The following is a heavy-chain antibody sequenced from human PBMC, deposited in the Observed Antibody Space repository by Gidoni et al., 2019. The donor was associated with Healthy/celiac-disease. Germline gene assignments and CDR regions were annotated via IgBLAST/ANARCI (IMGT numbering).Heavy chain of an antibody. CDR3: ARPSARGPFSSGWYDY. CDR1: GYTFTGYY. D-gene: IGHD6-19*01. CDR2: INPNSGGT. Sequence: QVQLVQSGAEVKKPGASVKVSCKASGYTFTGYYMHWVRQAPGQGREWMGRINPNSGGTNYAQKFQGRVTMTRDTSISTAYMELSRLRSDDTAVYYCARPSARGPFSSGWYDYWGQGTLVTVSS. J-gene: IGHJ4*02. V-gene: IGHV1-2*06.